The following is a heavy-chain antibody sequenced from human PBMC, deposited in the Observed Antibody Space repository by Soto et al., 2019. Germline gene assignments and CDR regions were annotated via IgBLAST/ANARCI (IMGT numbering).Heavy chain of an antibody. CDR3: ITDPYYDFWSGYHFDY. V-gene: IGHV3-15*01. Sequence: GGSLRLSCAASGFSFSKAWMSWVRLTPGQSLEWVARIRNKTDGGTTDYPAPVRGRFTISRDDSRSTLYLQMNSLKTEDTAVYYCITDPYYDFWSGYHFDYWGQGTLVTVSS. CDR1: GFSFSKAW. D-gene: IGHD3-3*01. J-gene: IGHJ4*02. CDR2: IRNKTDGGTT.